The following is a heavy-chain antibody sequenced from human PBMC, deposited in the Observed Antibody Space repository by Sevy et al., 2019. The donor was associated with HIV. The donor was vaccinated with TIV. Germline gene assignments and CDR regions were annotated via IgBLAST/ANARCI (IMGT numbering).Heavy chain of an antibody. CDR1: GFTFSSYA. CDR3: ARGGWLRLRGNWFDP. J-gene: IGHJ5*02. V-gene: IGHV3-30-3*01. Sequence: GGSLRLSCAASGFTFSSYAMHWVRQAPGKGLEWVAVISYDGNNKYYADSVKGRFTISRDNSKNTLYLQMNSLRAEDTAVYYCARGGWLRLRGNWFDPWGQGTLVTVSS. D-gene: IGHD5-12*01. CDR2: ISYDGNNK.